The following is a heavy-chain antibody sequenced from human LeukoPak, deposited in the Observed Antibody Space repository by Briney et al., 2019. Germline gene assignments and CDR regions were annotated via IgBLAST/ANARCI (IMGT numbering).Heavy chain of an antibody. CDR2: FRPENDVP. CDR3: ATLLGRFWGGHSVPPEDL. J-gene: IGHJ5*02. V-gene: IGHV1-24*01. D-gene: IGHD3-3*01. CDR1: ENRLTQLP. Sequence: ASVRVSCKLSENRLTQLPMHWVRQPPGEGLEWMGGFRPENDVPIYAQKFKDRVAMYTDTSTDTAYMELSSLKSDDTAVYFCATLLGRFWGGHSVPPEDLWGQGTLVTVSS.